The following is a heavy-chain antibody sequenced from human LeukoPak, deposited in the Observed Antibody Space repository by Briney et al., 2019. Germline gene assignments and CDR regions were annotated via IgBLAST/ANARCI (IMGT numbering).Heavy chain of an antibody. D-gene: IGHD2-2*01. CDR2: IYHSGST. J-gene: IGHJ4*02. V-gene: IGHV4-30-2*01. CDR3: ASSLLGYCSSTSCSGLDY. Sequence: PSQTLSLTCTVSGGSISSGGYYWSWIRQPPGKGLEWIGYIYHSGSTYYNPSLKSRVTISVDRSKNQFSLKLSSVTAADTAVYYCASSLLGYCSSTSCSGLDYWGQGTLVTVSS. CDR1: GGSISSGGYY.